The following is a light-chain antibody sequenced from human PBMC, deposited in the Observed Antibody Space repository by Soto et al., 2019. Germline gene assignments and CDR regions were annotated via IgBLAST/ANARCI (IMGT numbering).Light chain of an antibody. CDR1: QSVSRDY. CDR2: GAS. V-gene: IGKV3-20*01. CDR3: QQYGNLFT. Sequence: EIVLTQSPGTLSLSPGERATLSCRASQSVSRDYLAWYQRKPGQAPRLLMYGASSRATGIPDRFSGSGSGTDFTLTISRLEPEDFAIYYCQQYGNLFTFGQGTKLEIK. J-gene: IGKJ2*01.